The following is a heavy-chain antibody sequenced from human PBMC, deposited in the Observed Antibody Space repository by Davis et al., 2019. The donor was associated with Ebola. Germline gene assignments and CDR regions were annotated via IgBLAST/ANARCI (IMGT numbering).Heavy chain of an antibody. CDR1: GFTFSSYA. Sequence: GESLKISCEGTGFTFSSYAMSWVRQAPGKGLEWVSGIGGSDGSTYYADSVKGRFTISRDNSKNTMYLEMNSLRAEDTAVYYCARGPRWGGEVYNDYWGQGTLVTVSS. V-gene: IGHV3-23*01. CDR3: ARGPRWGGEVYNDY. D-gene: IGHD2-21*01. J-gene: IGHJ4*02. CDR2: IGGSDGST.